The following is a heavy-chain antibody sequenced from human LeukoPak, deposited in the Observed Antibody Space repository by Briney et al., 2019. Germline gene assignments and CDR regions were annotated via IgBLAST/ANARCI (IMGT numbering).Heavy chain of an antibody. CDR1: GYTFTSYG. Sequence: ASVKVSCKASGYTFTSYGINWVRQAPGQGLEWMGWISAYNGNTNYAQKLQGRVTMTTDTSTSRAYMELRSLRSDDTAVYYCARDDALVATGSFDYWGQGTLVTVSS. CDR2: ISAYNGNT. CDR3: ARDDALVATGSFDY. V-gene: IGHV1-18*01. J-gene: IGHJ4*02. D-gene: IGHD5-12*01.